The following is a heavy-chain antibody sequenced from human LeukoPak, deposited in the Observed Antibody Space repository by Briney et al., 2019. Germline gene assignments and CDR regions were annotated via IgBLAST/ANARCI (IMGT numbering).Heavy chain of an antibody. CDR3: ARDQAFVYCSGGTCYDDY. J-gene: IGHJ4*02. V-gene: IGHV1-2*02. Sequence: ASVKVSCKASGYTXTGYYMHGVRQAPGQGLEWMAWINPNSGDTHYAQKFQGRVTMTRDTSINTAYMELSRLRSDDTAVYYCARDQAFVYCSGGTCYDDYWGQGSLVTVSS. CDR2: INPNSGDT. CDR1: GYTXTGYY. D-gene: IGHD2-15*01.